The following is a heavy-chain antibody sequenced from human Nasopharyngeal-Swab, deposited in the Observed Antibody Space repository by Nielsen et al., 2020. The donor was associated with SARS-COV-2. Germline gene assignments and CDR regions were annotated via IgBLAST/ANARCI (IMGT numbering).Heavy chain of an antibody. CDR2: IKQDGSEK. D-gene: IGHD1-7*01. V-gene: IGHV3-7*01. CDR3: ARVPYNWNYNRTQLKYYFDY. Sequence: WIRQPPGKGLGWVANIKQDGSEKYYVDSVKGRFTISRDNAKNSLYLQMNSLRAEDTAVYYCARVPYNWNYNRTQLKYYFDYWGQGTLVIVSS. J-gene: IGHJ4*01.